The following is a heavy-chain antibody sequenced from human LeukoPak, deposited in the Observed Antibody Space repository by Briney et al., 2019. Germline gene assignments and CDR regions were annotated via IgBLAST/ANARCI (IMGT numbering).Heavy chain of an antibody. Sequence: GASVKVSCKASGGTFSSYAISWVRQAPGQGLEWMGGIIPIFGTANYAQKFQGRVTITADKSTSTAYMELSSLRSEDTAVYYCASYANYYVWGSYYYWGQGTLVTVSS. CDR2: IIPIFGTA. J-gene: IGHJ4*02. CDR1: GGTFSSYA. D-gene: IGHD3-10*01. CDR3: ASYANYYVWGSYYY. V-gene: IGHV1-69*06.